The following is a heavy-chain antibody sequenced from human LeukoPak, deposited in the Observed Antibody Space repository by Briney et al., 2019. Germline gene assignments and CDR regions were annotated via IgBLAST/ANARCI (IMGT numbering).Heavy chain of an antibody. CDR1: GFTFSSYA. CDR2: ISGNGRST. J-gene: IGHJ4*02. Sequence: PGGSLRLSCAASGFTFSSYAMSWVRQAPGKGLEWVSAISGNGRSTYYADSVKGRFTISRDNSKNTVYLQMNSLRAEDTGVYYCAKGVMVRGDYFDYWGQGTLVTVSS. D-gene: IGHD3-10*01. CDR3: AKGVMVRGDYFDY. V-gene: IGHV3-23*01.